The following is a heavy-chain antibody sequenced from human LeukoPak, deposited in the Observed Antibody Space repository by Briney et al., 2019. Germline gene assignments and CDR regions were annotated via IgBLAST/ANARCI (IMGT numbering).Heavy chain of an antibody. Sequence: SETLSLTCTVSGGSISSYYWSWIRQPAGKGLEWIGRIYTSGTTNYNPSLKSRVTTSVDTSKNQFSLKLSSVTAADTAVYYCARGGWELGAFTFDSWGQGTLVTVSS. CDR1: GGSISSYY. J-gene: IGHJ4*02. V-gene: IGHV4-4*07. D-gene: IGHD7-27*01. CDR3: ARGGWELGAFTFDS. CDR2: IYTSGTT.